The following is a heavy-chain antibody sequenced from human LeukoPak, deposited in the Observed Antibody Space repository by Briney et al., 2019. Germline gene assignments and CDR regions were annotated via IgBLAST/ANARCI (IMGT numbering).Heavy chain of an antibody. D-gene: IGHD6-13*01. V-gene: IGHV3-53*04. CDR3: ARSVSVGSSWYYFDY. Sequence: GRSLRLSCAASGFTVSSNYMSWVRQAPGKGLEWVSVIYSGGSTYYADSVKGRFTISRHNSKNTLYLQMNSLRAEDTAVYYCARSVSVGSSWYYFDYWGQGTLVTVSS. J-gene: IGHJ4*02. CDR2: IYSGGST. CDR1: GFTVSSNY.